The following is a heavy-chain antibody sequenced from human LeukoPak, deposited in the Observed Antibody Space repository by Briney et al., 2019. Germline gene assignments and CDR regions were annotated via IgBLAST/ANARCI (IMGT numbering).Heavy chain of an antibody. CDR1: GFTFSSYA. V-gene: IGHV3-23*01. D-gene: IGHD1-26*01. CDR3: AKDRTVGASYWYFDL. CDR2: ISGSSGST. J-gene: IGHJ2*01. Sequence: GGSLRLSCAASGFTFSSYAMSWVRQAPGKGLEWVSAISGSSGSTYYADSVKGRFTISRDSSKNTLFLHMNTLRAEDTAIYYCAKDRTVGASYWYFDLWGRGTLVTVSS.